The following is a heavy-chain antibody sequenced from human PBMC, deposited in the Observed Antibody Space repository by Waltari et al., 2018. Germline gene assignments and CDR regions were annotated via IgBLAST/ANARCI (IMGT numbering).Heavy chain of an antibody. CDR3: GRGTMTTLTTFDY. CDR1: GFTFGDHT. J-gene: IGHJ4*02. V-gene: IGHV3-49*03. D-gene: IGHD4-17*01. CDR2: IASKTYGATT. Sequence: EVQLVESGGGLVQPGRSLRLSCTTSGFTFGDHTLSWFRQAPGKGLEWVCLIASKTYGATTNYAASVKGRFTISRDDSKSIAYLQMNSLKTEDTAVYYCGRGTMTTLTTFDYWGQGTLVTVSS.